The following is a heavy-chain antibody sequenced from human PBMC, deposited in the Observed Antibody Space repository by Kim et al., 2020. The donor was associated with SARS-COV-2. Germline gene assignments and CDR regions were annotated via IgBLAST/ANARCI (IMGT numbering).Heavy chain of an antibody. D-gene: IGHD3-10*01. Sequence: GGSLRLSCAASGFTFSSYAMSWVRQAPGKGLEWVSAISGSGGSTYYADSVKGRFTISRDNSKNTLYLQMNSLRAEDTAVYYCAKDGPLSGSFLSSYHFDYWGQGTLVTVSS. V-gene: IGHV3-23*01. J-gene: IGHJ4*02. CDR1: GFTFSSYA. CDR2: ISGSGGST. CDR3: AKDGPLSGSFLSSYHFDY.